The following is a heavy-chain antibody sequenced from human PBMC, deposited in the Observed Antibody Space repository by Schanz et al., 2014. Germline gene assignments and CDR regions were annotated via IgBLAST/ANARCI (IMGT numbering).Heavy chain of an antibody. CDR2: LSGSGGST. D-gene: IGHD3-10*01. CDR3: ARDVNYYGSRNYYKTPYCFDY. J-gene: IGHJ4*02. Sequence: EVQLLESGGGLVQPGGSLRLSCAASGFTFSSYAMSWVRQAPGKGLEWVSALSGSGGSTYYADSVKGRFTISRDKSKNTRYLQMNSLRAEDTAIYYCARDVNYYGSRNYYKTPYCFDYWGQGTLVTVSS. CDR1: GFTFSSYA. V-gene: IGHV3-23*01.